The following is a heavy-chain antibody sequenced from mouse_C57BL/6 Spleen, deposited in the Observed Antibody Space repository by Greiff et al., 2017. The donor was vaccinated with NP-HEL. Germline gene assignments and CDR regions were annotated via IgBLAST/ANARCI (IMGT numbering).Heavy chain of an antibody. D-gene: IGHD3-3*01. CDR1: GYTFTSYW. CDR3: ARRGLSLFYAMDY. J-gene: IGHJ4*01. CDR2: IHPNSGST. V-gene: IGHV1-64*01. Sequence: VQLQQSGAELVKPGASVKLSCKASGYTFTSYWMHWVKQRPGQGLEWIGMIHPNSGSTNYNEKFKSKATLTVDKSSSTAYMQLSSLTSEDSAVYYCARRGLSLFYAMDYWGQGTSVTVSS.